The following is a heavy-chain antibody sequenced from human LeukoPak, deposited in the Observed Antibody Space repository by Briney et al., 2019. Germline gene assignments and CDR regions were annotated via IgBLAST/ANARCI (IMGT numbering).Heavy chain of an antibody. CDR1: GGSFSGYY. D-gene: IGHD6-19*01. J-gene: IGHJ5*02. V-gene: IGHV4-34*01. Sequence: SETLSLTCAVYGGSFSGYYWSWIRQPPGKGLEWIGEINHSGSTNYNPSLKSRVTISVDTSKNQFSLKLSSVTAADTAVYYCARGLQRVAQWLVDYGFDPWGQGTLVTVSS. CDR2: INHSGST. CDR3: ARGLQRVAQWLVDYGFDP.